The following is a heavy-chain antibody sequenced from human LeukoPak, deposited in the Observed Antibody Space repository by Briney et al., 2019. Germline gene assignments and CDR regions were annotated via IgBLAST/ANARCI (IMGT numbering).Heavy chain of an antibody. CDR3: ARNYGSGSYYTPTPYYFDY. CDR1: GGSISRGGYY. D-gene: IGHD3-10*01. Sequence: SQTLSLTCTVSGGSISRGGYYWSWIRQHPGKGLELIGYIYYSGSTYYNPSLKSRITISLDTSKNQFSLKLSSVTAADTAVYYCARNYGSGSYYTPTPYYFDYWGQGTLVTVSS. V-gene: IGHV4-31*02. CDR2: IYYSGST. J-gene: IGHJ4*02.